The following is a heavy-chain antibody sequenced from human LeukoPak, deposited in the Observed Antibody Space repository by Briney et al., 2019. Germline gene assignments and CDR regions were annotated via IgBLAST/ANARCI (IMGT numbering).Heavy chain of an antibody. Sequence: GGSLRLSCAASGFTFSSYEMNWVRQAPGKGLEWVSYISNSGSIIYYADSVKGRFTISRDNAKNSLYLQMNSLRAEDTAVYYCARDGAPWTTVTTIFYYMDVWGKGTTVTVSS. CDR1: GFTFSSYE. CDR2: ISNSGSII. D-gene: IGHD4-17*01. V-gene: IGHV3-48*03. J-gene: IGHJ6*03. CDR3: ARDGAPWTTVTTIFYYMDV.